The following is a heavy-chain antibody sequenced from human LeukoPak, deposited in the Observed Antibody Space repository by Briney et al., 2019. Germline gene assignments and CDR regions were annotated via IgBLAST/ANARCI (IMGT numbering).Heavy chain of an antibody. V-gene: IGHV4-59*08. Sequence: SETLSLTCTVSGDSISNYYCSWIRQSPGKGLEWIGYIYYSGITNFNPSLKSRVTISVDTSKNQFSLKLSSETAADTAVYYCSGRTSAGYYYYGMDVWGQGTTVTVSS. CDR1: GDSISNYY. J-gene: IGHJ6*02. CDR2: IYYSGIT. D-gene: IGHD1-7*01. CDR3: SGRTSAGYYYYGMDV.